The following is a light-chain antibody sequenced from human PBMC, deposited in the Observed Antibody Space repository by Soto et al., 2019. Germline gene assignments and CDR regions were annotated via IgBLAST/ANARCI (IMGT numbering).Light chain of an antibody. J-gene: IGKJ5*01. Sequence: IGLTQSQATVSWSRREIATLSCRASQRVSGYLAWYQQIPGQAPRLLLYDASKRATGIPARFSGSGSGTDFTLTISSLEPEDFAVYYCQQRKNWQVTFGQGRRLEVK. CDR3: QQRKNWQVT. V-gene: IGKV3-11*01. CDR1: QRVSGY. CDR2: DAS.